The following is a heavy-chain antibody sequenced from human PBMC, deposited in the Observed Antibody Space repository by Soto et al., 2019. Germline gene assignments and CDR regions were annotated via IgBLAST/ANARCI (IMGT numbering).Heavy chain of an antibody. D-gene: IGHD2-8*01. CDR1: GYSFPSQW. J-gene: IGHJ5*02. CDR2: IYPADSDT. V-gene: IGHV5-51*01. Sequence: PGESLKISCQGSGYSFPSQWIGWVRQTPGKGLEWMGSIYPADSDTRYSPSFQGQVIISADKSIRTAYLEWSSLKASDSAMYYCARPDDNGGPWGQGTLVTVSS. CDR3: ARPDDNGGP.